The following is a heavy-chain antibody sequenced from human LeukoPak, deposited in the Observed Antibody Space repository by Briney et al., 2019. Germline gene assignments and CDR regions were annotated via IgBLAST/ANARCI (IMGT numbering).Heavy chain of an antibody. CDR1: GFTVSSND. D-gene: IGHD4-17*01. CDR3: TWMATVRTVDV. V-gene: IGHV3-15*01. Sequence: GGSLRLSCTASGFTVSSNDVSWVRQAPGKGLEWVGRLKGKTSTETTDFAAPVKGRFTISRDDSKNTLYLQMNSLTAEDTAVYYCTWMATVRTVDVWGQGTLVTVSS. CDR2: LKGKTSTETT. J-gene: IGHJ4*02.